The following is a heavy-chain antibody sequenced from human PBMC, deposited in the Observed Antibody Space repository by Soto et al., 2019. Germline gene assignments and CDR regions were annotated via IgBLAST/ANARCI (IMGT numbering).Heavy chain of an antibody. Sequence: GGSLRLSCAASGFTFSSYAMRWVRQAPGKGLEWVSAISGSGGSTYYADSVKGRFTISRDNAKNTLYLQMNSLRAEDTAVYYCAKRARLRYFDWFYGMEVLGQGTTVTASS. CDR3: AKRARLRYFDWFYGMEV. CDR1: GFTFSSYA. J-gene: IGHJ6*02. D-gene: IGHD3-9*01. V-gene: IGHV3-23*01. CDR2: ISGSGGST.